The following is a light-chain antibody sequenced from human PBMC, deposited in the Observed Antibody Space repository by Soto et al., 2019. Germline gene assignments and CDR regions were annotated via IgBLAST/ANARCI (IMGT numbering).Light chain of an antibody. CDR3: QQYNSYWT. Sequence: IQMTQSPSTLSASVGDRVTITCRASQSISIWLAWYQQKPGKAPKLLIYDASSLESGVPSRFSGSGSGTEFTLTISSLQPDDFAAYYCQQYNSYWTFGQGTKVEIK. CDR2: DAS. V-gene: IGKV1-5*01. CDR1: QSISIW. J-gene: IGKJ1*01.